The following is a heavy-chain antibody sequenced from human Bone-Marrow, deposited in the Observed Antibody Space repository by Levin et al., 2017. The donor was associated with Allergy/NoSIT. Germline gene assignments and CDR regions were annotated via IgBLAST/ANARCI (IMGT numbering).Heavy chain of an antibody. V-gene: IGHV3-33*01. Sequence: GESLKISCAASGFIFREKGMHWVRQAPGKGLEWVAIIWYHGNSKYYADSVKGRFTISRDNSKNMLYLQMNSLRAEDTAVYYCARDVGDDWSSWYDGWGQGTLVTVSS. CDR3: ARDVGDDWSSWYDG. D-gene: IGHD6-13*01. CDR2: IWYHGNSK. J-gene: IGHJ4*02. CDR1: GFIFREKG.